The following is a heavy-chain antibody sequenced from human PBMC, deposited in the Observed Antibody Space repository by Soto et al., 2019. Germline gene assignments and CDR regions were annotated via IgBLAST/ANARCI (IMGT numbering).Heavy chain of an antibody. Sequence: GGSLRLSCTASGFTFGDYAMSWFRQAPGKGLEWVGFIRSKAYGGTTEYAASVKGRFTISRDDSKSIAYLQMNSLRAEDTALYYCAKGYNSGWSFFDYWGQGTLVTVSS. CDR1: GFTFGDYA. J-gene: IGHJ4*02. V-gene: IGHV3-49*03. CDR2: IRSKAYGGTT. D-gene: IGHD6-19*01. CDR3: AKGYNSGWSFFDY.